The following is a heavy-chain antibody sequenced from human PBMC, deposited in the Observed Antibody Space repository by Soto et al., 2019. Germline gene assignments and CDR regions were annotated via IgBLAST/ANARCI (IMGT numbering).Heavy chain of an antibody. Sequence: PGGSLRLSCSASGFTFSSYAMHWVRQAPGKGLEYVSAISSNGGSTYYADSVKGRFTISRDNSKNTLYLQMSSLRAEDTAVYYCVKTGGKYQLLSYFDYWGQGTLVTVSS. CDR1: GFTFSSYA. J-gene: IGHJ4*02. CDR3: VKTGGKYQLLSYFDY. CDR2: ISSNGGST. D-gene: IGHD2-2*01. V-gene: IGHV3-64D*08.